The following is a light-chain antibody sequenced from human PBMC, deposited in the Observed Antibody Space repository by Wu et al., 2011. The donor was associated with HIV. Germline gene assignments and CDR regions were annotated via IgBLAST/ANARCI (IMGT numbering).Light chain of an antibody. CDR1: QSVSSSY. CDR2: GAS. J-gene: IGKJ5*01. Sequence: EGVLTQSPGTLSLSPGERATLSCRASQSVSSSYIAWYQQKPGQAPRLLIYGASNRAADIPDRFSGSGSGTDFTLTISRLEPEDVGVYYCQQYGSPPITFGQGTRLEIK. CDR3: QQYGSPPIT. V-gene: IGKV3-20*01.